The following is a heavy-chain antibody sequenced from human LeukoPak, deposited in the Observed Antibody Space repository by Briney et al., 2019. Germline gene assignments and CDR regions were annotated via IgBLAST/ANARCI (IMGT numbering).Heavy chain of an antibody. CDR1: GFTFSSYG. V-gene: IGHV3-48*01. D-gene: IGHD3-10*02. CDR3: ARRGDSPMIGDH. Sequence: GGSLRLSCAASGFTFSSYGMNWVRQAPGKGLEWLSYLSNTGNINYAQAVKGRFTISRDNAKSSLYLQMDGLRAEDTAVYYCARRGDSPMIGDHWGQGTLVTVAS. J-gene: IGHJ4*02. CDR2: LSNTGNI.